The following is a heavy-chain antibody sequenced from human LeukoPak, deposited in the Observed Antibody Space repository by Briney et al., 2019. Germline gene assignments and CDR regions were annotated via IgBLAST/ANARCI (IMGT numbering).Heavy chain of an antibody. D-gene: IGHD6-13*01. CDR3: ARVASGYSSSWYLDY. CDR1: GDSVSSNSAA. CDR2: TYFRSKWYN. J-gene: IGHJ4*02. V-gene: IGHV6-1*01. Sequence: SQTLSLTCAIPGDSVSSNSAAWNWIRQSPSRGLEWLGKTYFRSKWYNDYEVSVKSRITINPDTSKNQFSLQLNSVTPEDTAVYYCARVASGYSSSWYLDYWGQGTLVTVSS.